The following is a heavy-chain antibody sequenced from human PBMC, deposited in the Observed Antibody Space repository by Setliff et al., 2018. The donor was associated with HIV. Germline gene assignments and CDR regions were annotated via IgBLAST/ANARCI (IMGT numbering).Heavy chain of an antibody. Sequence: GASVKVSCKASGYIFISYGFCWVRQAPGQGVEWMGWISAYSGNTNYAQQLQGRVTMTTDTSTSTAYMELSSLRSAATAMYYCARDQKYGSGSYYKSGTFDYWGQGALVTVSS. CDR2: ISAYSGNT. CDR3: ARDQKYGSGSYYKSGTFDY. V-gene: IGHV1-18*01. CDR1: GYIFISYG. D-gene: IGHD3-10*01. J-gene: IGHJ4*02.